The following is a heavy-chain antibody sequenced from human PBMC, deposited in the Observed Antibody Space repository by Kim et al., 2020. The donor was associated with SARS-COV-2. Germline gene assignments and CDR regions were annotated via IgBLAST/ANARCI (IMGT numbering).Heavy chain of an antibody. V-gene: IGHV3-53*01. CDR1: GFTVSSNY. Sequence: GGSPRLSCAASGFTVSSNYMSWVRQAPGKGLEWVSVIYSGGSTYYADSVKGRFTISRDNSKNTLYLQMNSLRAEDTAVYYCARVDTAMVTGLIHWGQGTLVTVSS. D-gene: IGHD5-18*01. J-gene: IGHJ4*02. CDR3: ARVDTAMVTGLIH. CDR2: IYSGGST.